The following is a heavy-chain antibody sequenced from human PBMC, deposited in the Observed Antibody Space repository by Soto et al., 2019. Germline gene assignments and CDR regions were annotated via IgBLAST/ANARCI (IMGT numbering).Heavy chain of an antibody. CDR1: GGSISSGDYY. V-gene: IGHV4-30-4*01. CDR2: IYYSGST. D-gene: IGHD3-22*01. Sequence: SETLSLTCTVSGGSISSGDYYWSWIRQPPGKGLEWIGYIYYSGSTYYNPSLKSRVTISVDTSKNQFSLKLSSVTAADTAVYYCASLMYYYDSSGSINYGMDVWGQGTTVTVSS. J-gene: IGHJ6*02. CDR3: ASLMYYYDSSGSINYGMDV.